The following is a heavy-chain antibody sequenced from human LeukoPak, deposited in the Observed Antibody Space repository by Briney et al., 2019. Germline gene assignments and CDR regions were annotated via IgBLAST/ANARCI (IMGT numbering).Heavy chain of an antibody. D-gene: IGHD4-11*01. Sequence: SETLSLTCAVYGGSFSGYYWSWIRQPPGKGLEWVGEINHSGSTNYNPSPESRVTISVATSKNQFSLTLSSVTAAVTAVYYCARTRNYVASSLYFDYWGQGTLVTVSS. V-gene: IGHV4-34*01. CDR2: INHSGST. J-gene: IGHJ4*02. CDR3: ARTRNYVASSLYFDY. CDR1: GGSFSGYY.